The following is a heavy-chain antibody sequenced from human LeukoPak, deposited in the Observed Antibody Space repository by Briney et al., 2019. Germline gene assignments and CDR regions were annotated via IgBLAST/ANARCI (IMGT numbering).Heavy chain of an antibody. CDR2: ISKTGST. V-gene: IGHV4-59*01. Sequence: PSETLSLTCTVSGGSISNYYWSWIRQSPGKGLEWIGYISKTGSTNYNPSLKSRVTISIDTSKNQFSLKLSSVTAADTAVYYCARGSVAGTSDYWGQGTLVTVSS. J-gene: IGHJ4*02. D-gene: IGHD6-19*01. CDR3: ARGSVAGTSDY. CDR1: GGSISNYY.